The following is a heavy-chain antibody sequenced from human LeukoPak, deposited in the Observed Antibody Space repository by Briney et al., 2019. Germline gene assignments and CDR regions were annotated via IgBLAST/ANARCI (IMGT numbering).Heavy chain of an antibody. Sequence: SETLSLTCTVSGGSISSSSYYWGWIRQPPGKGLEWIGSIYYSGSTYYNPSLKSRVTISVDTSKNQFSLKLSSVTAADTAVYYCARVWLSSSWYLDWFDPWGQGTLVTVSS. J-gene: IGHJ5*02. CDR3: ARVWLSSSWYLDWFDP. D-gene: IGHD6-13*01. CDR1: GGSISSSSYY. V-gene: IGHV4-39*07. CDR2: IYYSGST.